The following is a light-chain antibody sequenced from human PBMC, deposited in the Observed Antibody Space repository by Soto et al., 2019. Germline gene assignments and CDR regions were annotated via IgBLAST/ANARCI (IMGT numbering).Light chain of an antibody. CDR1: QSVSSY. CDR2: GAS. J-gene: IGKJ5*01. CDR3: HQRSNWHPDT. V-gene: IGKV3D-11*02. Sequence: EILLTQSPATLSLSPGEGATPSCRASQSVSSYLAWYQQKPGQATRLLIYGASTRANGIPARFSGSGSGTEFTLTISSLQSEDFASYYCHQRSNWHPDTFGQGTRLEIK.